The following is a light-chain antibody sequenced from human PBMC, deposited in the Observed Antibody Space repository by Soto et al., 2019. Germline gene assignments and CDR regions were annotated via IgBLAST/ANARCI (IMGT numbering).Light chain of an antibody. J-gene: IGKJ2*01. CDR3: QQRSNWPPYT. CDR1: QSVSRY. Sequence: EIVLTQSPATLSLSPGERATLSCRASQSVSRYLAWYQQKPGQAPRLLIYDASNRATGIPARFSGSGSGTDFALTICSLEPEDFAVYYCQQRSNWPPYTFGQGTKLEIK. V-gene: IGKV3-11*01. CDR2: DAS.